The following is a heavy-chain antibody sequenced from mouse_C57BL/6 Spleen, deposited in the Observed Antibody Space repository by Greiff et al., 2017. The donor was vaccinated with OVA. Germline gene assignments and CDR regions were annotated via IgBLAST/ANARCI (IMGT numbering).Heavy chain of an antibody. CDR2: ISSGSSTI. CDR1: GFTFSDYG. J-gene: IGHJ3*01. Sequence: EVMLVESGGGLVKPGGSLKLSCAASGFTFSDYGMHWVRQAPEKGLEWVAYISSGSSTIYYADTVKGRFTISRDNAKNTLFLQMTSLRSEDTAMYYCAREMHYYGSPFAYWGQGTLVTVSA. CDR3: AREMHYYGSPFAY. V-gene: IGHV5-17*01. D-gene: IGHD1-1*01.